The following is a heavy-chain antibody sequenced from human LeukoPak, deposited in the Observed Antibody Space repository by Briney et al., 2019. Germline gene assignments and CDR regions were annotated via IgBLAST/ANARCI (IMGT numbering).Heavy chain of an antibody. CDR2: ISYDGSNK. CDR1: GFTFSSYA. D-gene: IGHD6-19*01. CDR3: ASAKSRTWLVLDFDY. Sequence: SGGSLRLSCAASGFTFSSYAMSWVRQAPGKGLEWVAVISYDGSNKYYADSVKGRFTISRDNSKNTLYLQMNSLRAEDTAVYYCASAKSRTWLVLDFDYWGQGTLVTVSS. J-gene: IGHJ4*02. V-gene: IGHV3-30-3*01.